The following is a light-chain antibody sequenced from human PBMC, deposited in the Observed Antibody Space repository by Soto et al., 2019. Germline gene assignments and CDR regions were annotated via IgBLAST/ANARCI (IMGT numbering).Light chain of an antibody. CDR1: KLGDGY. CDR3: QAWDRTSAWV. V-gene: IGLV3-1*01. Sequence: SYELTQPPSVSVSPGQTASITCSGDKLGDGYASRYQQRSGHSPLLVIYQNNQRPSGIPERFSGSNSGSTATLTISGTQAMDEADYYCQAWDRTSAWVFGGGTKVTVL. CDR2: QNN. J-gene: IGLJ3*02.